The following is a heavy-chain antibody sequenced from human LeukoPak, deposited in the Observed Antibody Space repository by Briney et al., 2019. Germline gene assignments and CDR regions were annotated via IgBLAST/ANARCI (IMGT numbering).Heavy chain of an antibody. CDR1: GGSISSSSHY. D-gene: IGHD6-13*01. CDR2: IYYSGST. J-gene: IGHJ4*02. V-gene: IGHV4-39*01. CDR3: ARQRTIAAAMYYFDY. Sequence: SETLSLTCTVSGGSISSSSHYWGWTRQPPGKGLEWIVSIYYSGSTYYNPSLKSRVTISVDTSKNQFSLKLSSVTAADTAVYYCARQRTIAAAMYYFDYWGQGTLVTVSS.